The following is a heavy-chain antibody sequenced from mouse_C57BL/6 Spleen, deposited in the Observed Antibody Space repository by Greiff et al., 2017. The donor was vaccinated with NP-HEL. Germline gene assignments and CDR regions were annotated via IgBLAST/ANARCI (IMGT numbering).Heavy chain of an antibody. CDR3: ARHGYFDV. V-gene: IGHV1-52*01. CDR1: GYTFTSYW. Sequence: VKLQQPGAELVRPGSSVKLSCKASGYTFTSYWMHWVKQRPIQGLEWIGNIDPSDSETHYNQKFKDKATLTVDKASSTAYMQLSSLTSEDSAVYYCARHGYFDVWGTGTTVTVSS. CDR2: IDPSDSET. J-gene: IGHJ1*03.